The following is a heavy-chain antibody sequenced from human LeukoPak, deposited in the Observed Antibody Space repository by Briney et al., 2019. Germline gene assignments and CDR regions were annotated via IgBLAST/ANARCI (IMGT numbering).Heavy chain of an antibody. Sequence: GGSLRLSCAASGFSLSNYGMHWVRQAPGKGLEWVAALLYDGNTKDYADSVKGRFTISRDISKNTFYLQMNSLTAEDTAVYYCARDHRPEIQYYYMDVWGKGTTVAVSS. CDR3: ARDHRPEIQYYYMDV. CDR1: GFSLSNYG. CDR2: LLYDGNTK. V-gene: IGHV3-33*01. J-gene: IGHJ6*03. D-gene: IGHD1-14*01.